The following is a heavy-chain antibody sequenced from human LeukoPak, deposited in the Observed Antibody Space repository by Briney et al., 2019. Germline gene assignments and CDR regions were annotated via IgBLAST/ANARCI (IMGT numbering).Heavy chain of an antibody. CDR2: INHSGST. Sequence: PSETLSLTCAVYGGSFSGYYWSWIRQPPGKGLEWIGEINHSGSTNYNPSLKSRVTISVDTSKNQFSLKLSSVTAADTAVYYCARIPYSSGWYSAVDYWGQGTLVTVSS. CDR1: GGSFSGYY. D-gene: IGHD6-19*01. J-gene: IGHJ4*02. CDR3: ARIPYSSGWYSAVDY. V-gene: IGHV4-34*01.